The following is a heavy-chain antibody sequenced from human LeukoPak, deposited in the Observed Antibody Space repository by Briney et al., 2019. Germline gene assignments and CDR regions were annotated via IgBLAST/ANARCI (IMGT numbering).Heavy chain of an antibody. V-gene: IGHV3-7*01. J-gene: IGHJ4*02. D-gene: IGHD6-13*01. CDR1: RLTPVSIW. CDR2: IKQDGGDT. Sequence: PGGSLTLSCAASRLTPVSIWMRWDRPRQAPGRGRGWVANIKQDGGDTQYVDSVKVRFTITRDNAKNSLYLQMNSRRAEDTAVYYCSRFSRASSDYWGQGSLVTVSS. CDR3: SRFSRASSDY.